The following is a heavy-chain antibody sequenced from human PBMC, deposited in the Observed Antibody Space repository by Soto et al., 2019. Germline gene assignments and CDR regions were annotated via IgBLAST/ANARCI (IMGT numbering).Heavy chain of an antibody. D-gene: IGHD3-10*01. CDR3: ARIVFLGRGRVAFDI. Sequence: QVTLKESGPVLVKPTETLTLTCTVSGFSLSNARMGVSWIRQPPGKALEWLAHIFSNDEKSYSTSLKSSLTTSKDTSKRQVVLTMTNMDPVDTATYYCARIVFLGRGRVAFDIWGQGTMVTVSS. CDR1: GFSLSNARMG. J-gene: IGHJ3*02. CDR2: IFSNDEK. V-gene: IGHV2-26*01.